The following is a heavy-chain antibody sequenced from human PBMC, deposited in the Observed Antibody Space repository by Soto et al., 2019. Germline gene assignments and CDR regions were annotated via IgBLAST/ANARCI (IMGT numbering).Heavy chain of an antibody. CDR3: ARVTTVGSDSADY. D-gene: IGHD4-17*01. CDR2: IIPILGMA. V-gene: IGHV1-69*02. Sequence: QVQLVQSGAEVKKPGSSVKVSCKASGGTFSSYTISWVRQAPGQGLEWMGRIIPILGMANYAQKFQGRVTITADKSTSTAYMELSSLRSEDTAVYYCARVTTVGSDSADYWGQGTLVTVSS. CDR1: GGTFSSYT. J-gene: IGHJ4*02.